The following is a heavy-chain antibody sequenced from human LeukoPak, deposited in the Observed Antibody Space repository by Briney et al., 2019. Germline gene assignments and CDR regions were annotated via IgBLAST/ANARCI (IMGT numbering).Heavy chain of an antibody. Sequence: PGGSLRLSCAASGFTVSSNYMSWVRQAPGKGLEWVSVLYSGGNTYYADSVKGRFTISRDNSKNTLYLQMNSLRAEDTAVYYCARTMGYSYGYPFDYWGQGTLVTVSS. CDR3: ARTMGYSYGYPFDY. D-gene: IGHD5-18*01. J-gene: IGHJ4*02. CDR2: LYSGGNT. V-gene: IGHV3-53*01. CDR1: GFTVSSNY.